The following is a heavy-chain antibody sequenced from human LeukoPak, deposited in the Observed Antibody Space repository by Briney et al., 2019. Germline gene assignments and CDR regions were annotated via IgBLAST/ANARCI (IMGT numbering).Heavy chain of an antibody. J-gene: IGHJ5*02. CDR3: TRGPHEVSGSYRWFDP. CDR1: GYTFTSYD. Sequence: GASVKVSCKASGYTFTSYDINWVRQATGQGLEWMGWMNPNSGNTGYAQKFQGRVTITRNTSISTAYMELSSLRSEDTAVYYCTRGPHEVSGSYRWFDPWGQGTLVTVSS. V-gene: IGHV1-8*03. CDR2: MNPNSGNT. D-gene: IGHD1-26*01.